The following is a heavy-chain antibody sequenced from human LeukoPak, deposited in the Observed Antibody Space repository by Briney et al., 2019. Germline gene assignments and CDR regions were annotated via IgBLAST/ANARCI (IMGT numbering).Heavy chain of an antibody. CDR1: GFTFRNSY. Sequence: PGGSLKLSCAASGFTFRNSYIHWVRQAPGKGLVWVSRIDIDGNTNYADPVKGRFTISRDNAKNTVYLQMNSLRADDTAVYYCARGMNYNLDYWGQGNLVTVSP. V-gene: IGHV3-74*01. J-gene: IGHJ4*02. CDR2: IDIDGNT. D-gene: IGHD1-7*01. CDR3: ARGMNYNLDY.